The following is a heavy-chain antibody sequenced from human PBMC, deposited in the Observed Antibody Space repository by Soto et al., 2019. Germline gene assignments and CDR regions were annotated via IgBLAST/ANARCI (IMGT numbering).Heavy chain of an antibody. V-gene: IGHV3-30-3*01. Sequence: GGTLRLSCAASGFTFSSYAMHWVRQAPDKGLERVAVISYDGSNKYYADSVKGRFTISRGNCKNTLYLQLNSLRAEDAAVYYFPRRMSNPTPDDKAPGYCRQGTLVTVS. CDR1: GFTFSSYA. CDR2: ISYDGSNK. CDR3: PRRMSNPTPDDKAPGY. J-gene: IGHJ4*02. D-gene: IGHD3-9*01.